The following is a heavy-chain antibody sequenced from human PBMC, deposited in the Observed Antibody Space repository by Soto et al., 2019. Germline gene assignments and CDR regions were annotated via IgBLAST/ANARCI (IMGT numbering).Heavy chain of an antibody. Sequence: GGSLRLSCAASGFTFINAWMSWVRQAPGKGLEWVGRIKSKTGGGTTDYAAPVKGRFTISRDDSKNTLYLQMNSLKTEDTAVYYCTTDPTYYDIVTGPFYDYWGQGTLVTVSS. CDR1: GFTFINAW. CDR2: IKSKTGGGTT. V-gene: IGHV3-15*01. D-gene: IGHD3-9*01. CDR3: TTDPTYYDIVTGPFYDY. J-gene: IGHJ4*02.